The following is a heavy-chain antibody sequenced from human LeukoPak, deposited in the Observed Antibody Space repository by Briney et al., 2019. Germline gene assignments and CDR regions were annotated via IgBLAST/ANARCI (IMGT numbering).Heavy chain of an antibody. Sequence: SGPVLVKPPETLTLTCTVSGFSLSTARMGVSWIRQPPGKALEWLAHIFSNDEKSYSTPLKSRLTISKNTPKSQVVLTMTNMDPVDTATYYCARIRYGDYHYYFDYWGQGTLVTVSS. D-gene: IGHD4-17*01. CDR3: ARIRYGDYHYYFDY. CDR2: IFSNDEK. CDR1: GFSLSTARMG. J-gene: IGHJ4*02. V-gene: IGHV2-26*01.